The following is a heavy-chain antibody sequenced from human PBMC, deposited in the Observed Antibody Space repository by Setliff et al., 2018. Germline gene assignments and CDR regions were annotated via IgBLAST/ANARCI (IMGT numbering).Heavy chain of an antibody. V-gene: IGHV1-18*01. J-gene: IGHJ4*02. CDR3: ARGDMDFYGSGNSFLAPDS. CDR2: ISAYNGNT. CDR1: GGTFSSYA. Sequence: ASVKVSCKASGGTFSSYAISWVRQAPGQGLEWMGWISAYNGNTNYAQKLQGRVTMTTDTSTSTAYMELRSLRSDDTAVYYCARGDMDFYGSGNSFLAPDSWGQGTLVTAPQ. D-gene: IGHD3-10*01.